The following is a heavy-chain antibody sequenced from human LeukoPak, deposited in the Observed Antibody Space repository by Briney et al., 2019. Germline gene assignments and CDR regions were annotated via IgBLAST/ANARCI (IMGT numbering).Heavy chain of an antibody. Sequence: PSETLSLTCAVYVGSFSGYYWSWIRQPPGKGLEWIGEINHSGSTNYNPSLKGRVTISVDTSKNQFSLKLRSVTAADTAVYYCARVTGYVIEDNFDYWGQGTLVTVS. CDR2: INHSGST. D-gene: IGHD2-15*01. V-gene: IGHV4-34*01. CDR3: ARVTGYVIEDNFDY. CDR1: VGSFSGYY. J-gene: IGHJ4*02.